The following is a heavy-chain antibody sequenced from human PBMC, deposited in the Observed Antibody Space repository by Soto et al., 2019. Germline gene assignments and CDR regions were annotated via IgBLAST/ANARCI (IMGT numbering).Heavy chain of an antibody. V-gene: IGHV4-59*08. D-gene: IGHD3-22*01. CDR2: IYYSGST. CDR1: GGSIISYY. Sequence: SAPLSLTCTVSGGSIISYYWSWIRQPPGKGLEWIGYIYYSGSTYYNPSLNSRVTLSIDMTNNHVSLILNSVTAADTAVYYCARVGPWVPYYYDSSPDTFENWFDPRGQGTLVSVSA. J-gene: IGHJ5*02. CDR3: ARVGPWVPYYYDSSPDTFENWFDP.